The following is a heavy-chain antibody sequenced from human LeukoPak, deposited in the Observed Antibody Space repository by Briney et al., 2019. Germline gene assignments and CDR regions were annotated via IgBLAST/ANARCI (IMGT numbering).Heavy chain of an antibody. CDR3: ATEDKYCSGGNCGKF. CDR2: IVHDTGGV. CDR1: GYTFTNYY. J-gene: IGHJ4*02. V-gene: IGHV1-2*02. D-gene: IGHD2-15*01. Sequence: ASVTVSCKTSGYTFTNYYVHWVRQAPGQGLEWMGYIVHDTGGVDYDQRFQGRVAMTRDKSISTVYMELTSLKSDDTAVYYCATEDKYCSGGNCGKFWGQGTLVTVSS.